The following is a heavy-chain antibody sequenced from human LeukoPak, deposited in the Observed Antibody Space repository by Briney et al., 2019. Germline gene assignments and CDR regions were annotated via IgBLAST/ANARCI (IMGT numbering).Heavy chain of an antibody. D-gene: IGHD5-24*01. V-gene: IGHV3-48*03. CDR2: ISSSGSTI. Sequence: GGSLRLSCAAFGFTFSSYEMNWVRQAPGQGLEWVSYISSSGSTIYYADSVKGRFTISRDNAKNSLYLQMNSLRAEDTAVYYCAVATIKDYFDYWGQGTLVTVSS. J-gene: IGHJ4*02. CDR1: GFTFSSYE. CDR3: AVATIKDYFDY.